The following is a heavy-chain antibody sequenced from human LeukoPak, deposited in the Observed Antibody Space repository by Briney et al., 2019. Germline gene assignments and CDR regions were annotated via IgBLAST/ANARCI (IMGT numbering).Heavy chain of an antibody. J-gene: IGHJ5*01. CDR1: GFTFSSYG. Sequence: PGRSLRLSCAASGFTFSSYGMHWVRQAPGKGLEGVAVISYDGSNKYYADSVKGRFTISRDNSKNTLYLQMNSLSAEDTAVYYCAKDGNPYGSGSRAYNWFDSWGQGTLVTVSS. CDR2: ISYDGSNK. CDR3: AKDGNPYGSGSRAYNWFDS. V-gene: IGHV3-30*18. D-gene: IGHD3-10*01.